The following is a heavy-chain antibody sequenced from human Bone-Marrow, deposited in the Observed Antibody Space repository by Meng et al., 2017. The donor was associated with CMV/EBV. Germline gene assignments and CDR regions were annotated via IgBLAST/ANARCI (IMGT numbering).Heavy chain of an antibody. CDR1: TSGGG. CDR3: AHRRHRDSGYAEGNWFDP. J-gene: IGHJ5*02. D-gene: IGHD5-12*01. V-gene: IGHV2-5*02. Sequence: TSGGGVGWSRQPPGKALEWLALIYWDDDKRYSPSLKSRLTITKDTSKNQVVLTMTNMDPVDTATYYCAHRRHRDSGYAEGNWFDPWGQGTLVTVSS. CDR2: IYWDDDK.